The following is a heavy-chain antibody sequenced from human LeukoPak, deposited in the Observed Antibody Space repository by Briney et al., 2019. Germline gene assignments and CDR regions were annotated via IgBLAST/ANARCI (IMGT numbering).Heavy chain of an antibody. J-gene: IGHJ4*02. D-gene: IGHD5-18*01. V-gene: IGHV4-38-2*01. CDR3: VRAVDSYYFDS. Sequence: SETLSLTCAVSSYSISSGYYWGWVRQPPGQGLEWIRSISHSGSTYYNPSFKSRATISIDTSKNQFSLKLNSVTAADTAVYYCVRAVDSYYFDSWGQGTQVAVSS. CDR2: ISHSGST. CDR1: SYSISSGYY.